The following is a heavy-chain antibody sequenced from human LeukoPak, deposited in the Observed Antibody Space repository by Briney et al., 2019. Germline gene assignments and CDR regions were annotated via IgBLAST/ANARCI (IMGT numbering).Heavy chain of an antibody. J-gene: IGHJ4*02. CDR2: INSDGSST. CDR3: ARDNYASYDY. Sequence: GGSLRLSCAASGFTFSSYWMHWVRQAPGKGLVWVSRINSDGSSTTYADSVKGRFTISRDNAKNTLYLQMNSLRGEDTAMYYCARDNYASYDYWGQGTLVTVPS. V-gene: IGHV3-74*01. CDR1: GFTFSSYW. D-gene: IGHD3-16*01.